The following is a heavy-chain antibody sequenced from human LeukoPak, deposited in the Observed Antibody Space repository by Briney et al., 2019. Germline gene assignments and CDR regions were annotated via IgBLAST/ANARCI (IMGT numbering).Heavy chain of an antibody. Sequence: GGSLRLSCVASGSSISTYWMHWVRQAPGKGLVWVSRINPYGSSTNYADSVKGRFTISRDSARNTVYLQMNSLRADDTAVYYCARGNSGSSGLWDSWGQGTLVTVSS. CDR2: INPYGSST. V-gene: IGHV3-74*01. CDR1: GSSISTYW. J-gene: IGHJ4*02. CDR3: ARGNSGSSGLWDS. D-gene: IGHD1-26*01.